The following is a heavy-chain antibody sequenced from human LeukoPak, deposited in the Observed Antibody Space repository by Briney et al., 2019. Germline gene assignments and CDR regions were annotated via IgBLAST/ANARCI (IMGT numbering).Heavy chain of an antibody. J-gene: IGHJ4*02. CDR1: GYTFTSYG. CDR3: ATDSDDF. Sequence: ASVKVSCKASGYTFTSYGISWVRQAPGQGLEWMGWISAYNGNTNYAQKLQGRVTLTTDSSTYTAYLELKSLRFDDTAVYYCATDSDDFWGQGTLVAVSS. V-gene: IGHV1-18*01. CDR2: ISAYNGNT.